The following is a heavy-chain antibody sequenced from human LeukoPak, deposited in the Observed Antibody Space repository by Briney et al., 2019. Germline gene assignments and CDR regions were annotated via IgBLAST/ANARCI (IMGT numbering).Heavy chain of an antibody. CDR2: TYYRSKWYN. V-gene: IGHV6-1*01. J-gene: IGHJ4*02. Sequence: SQTLSLTCAISGDSVSSNNAAWNWIRQSPSRGLEWLGRTYYRSKWYNEYAISVKSRITINPDTSKNQLSLQLNSVTPEDTAVYYCARGGYYGSGSYCRFDYWGQGTLVTVSS. D-gene: IGHD3-10*01. CDR3: ARGGYYGSGSYCRFDY. CDR1: GDSVSSNNAA.